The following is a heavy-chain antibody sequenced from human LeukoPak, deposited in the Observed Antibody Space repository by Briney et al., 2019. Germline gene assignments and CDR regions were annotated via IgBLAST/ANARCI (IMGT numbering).Heavy chain of an antibody. CDR2: IIPIFGTA. J-gene: IGHJ3*02. CDR3: ARQGGRELLSTGSLVGAPGDI. CDR1: GGTFSSYA. V-gene: IGHV1-69*05. Sequence: SVKVSCKASGGTFSSYAISWVRQAPGQGLEWMGRIIPIFGTANYAQKFQGRVTITTDESTSTAYMELSSLRSEDTAVYYCARQGGRELLSTGSLVGAPGDIWGQGTMVTVSS. D-gene: IGHD1-26*01.